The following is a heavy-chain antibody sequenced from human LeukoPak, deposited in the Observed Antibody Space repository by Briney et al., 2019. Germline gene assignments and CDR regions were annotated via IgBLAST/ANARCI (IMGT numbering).Heavy chain of an antibody. J-gene: IGHJ5*02. CDR3: AKSDIIVVSDAKGSWFDP. CDR2: IRNDGSMK. Sequence: GGSLRLSCAASGFIFSNYGMHWVRQTPAKGLEWVAFIRNDGSMKYYADSVKGRFTISRDNSKNTLYLQMNNLRTEDTAVYYCAKSDIIVVSDAKGSWFDPWGQGSLVTVSS. CDR1: GFIFSNYG. D-gene: IGHD2-2*01. V-gene: IGHV3-30*02.